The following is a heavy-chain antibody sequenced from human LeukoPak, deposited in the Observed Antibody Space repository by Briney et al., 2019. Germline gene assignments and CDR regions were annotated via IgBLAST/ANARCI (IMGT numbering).Heavy chain of an antibody. CDR2: IYTSGRT. CDR1: GGSISSYY. D-gene: IGHD3-22*01. V-gene: IGHV4-4*07. J-gene: IGHJ4*02. CDR3: ARGTHYYDSSGYLYYFDY. Sequence: SETLSLTCTVSGGSISSYYWSWIRQPAGKGLEWIGRIYTSGRTKYNPSLKSPVTISVDTSKNHFSLKLSSVTAADTAVYYCARGTHYYDSSGYLYYFDYWGQGTLVTVSS.